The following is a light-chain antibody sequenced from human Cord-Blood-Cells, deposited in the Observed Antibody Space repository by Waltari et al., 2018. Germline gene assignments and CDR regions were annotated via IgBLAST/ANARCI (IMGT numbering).Light chain of an antibody. CDR2: GAS. CDR1: QSVSSSY. J-gene: IGKJ2*01. V-gene: IGKV3-20*01. Sequence: EMVLTQSPGTLCLYPGERATLSGRASQSVSSSYLAWYQQKPGQAPRLLIYGASSRAPGIPDRFSGSGSGTAYTPTISSLEPEDVAVYYCQQYGSSPPYTFGQGTKLEIK. CDR3: QQYGSSPPYT.